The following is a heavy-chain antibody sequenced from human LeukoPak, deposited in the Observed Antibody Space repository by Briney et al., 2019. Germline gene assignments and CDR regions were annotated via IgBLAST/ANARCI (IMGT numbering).Heavy chain of an antibody. J-gene: IGHJ5*02. CDR2: IYYSGST. CDR1: GGSISSYY. D-gene: IGHD5-18*01. Sequence: SETLSLTCTVSGGSISSYYWSWIWQPPGKGLEWIGYIYYSGSTNYNPSLESRVTISVDTSKNQFSLKLSSVTAADTAVYYCARDLSIGYSYGIWFDPWGQGTLVTVSS. V-gene: IGHV4-59*01. CDR3: ARDLSIGYSYGIWFDP.